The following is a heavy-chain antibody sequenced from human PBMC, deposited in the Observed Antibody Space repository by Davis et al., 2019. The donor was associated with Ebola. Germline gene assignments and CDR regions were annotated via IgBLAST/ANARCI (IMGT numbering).Heavy chain of an antibody. CDR2: IYLSGNT. Sequence: GSLRLSCTVSGGSISSYYWSWIRQPPGKGLEWIGQIYLSGNTNYNPSLQSRVTISMDKSRNQFSLNLRSLTAADTAIYYCAKTYDVLTGFRWIDHWGQGTLVTVSS. CDR1: GGSISSYY. J-gene: IGHJ1*01. V-gene: IGHV4-4*08. D-gene: IGHD3-9*01. CDR3: AKTYDVLTGFRWIDH.